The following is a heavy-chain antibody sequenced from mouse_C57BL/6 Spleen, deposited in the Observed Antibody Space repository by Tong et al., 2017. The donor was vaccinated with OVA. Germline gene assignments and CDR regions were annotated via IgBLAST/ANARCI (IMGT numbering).Heavy chain of an antibody. CDR1: GYTFTEYT. CDR3: ARSGLQYYFDY. D-gene: IGHD3-1*01. V-gene: IGHV1-18*01. Sequence: EVQLQQSGPELVKPGASVKISCKTSGYTFTEYTMHWVKQSHGKSLEWIGGINPNNGGTSYNQKFKGKATITADTSSNTAYLQLSRLTSEDTAVYYCARSGLQYYFDYWGQGTTLTVSS. J-gene: IGHJ2*01. CDR2: INPNNGGT.